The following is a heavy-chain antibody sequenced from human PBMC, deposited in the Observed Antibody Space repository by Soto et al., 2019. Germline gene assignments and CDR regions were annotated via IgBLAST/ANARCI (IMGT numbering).Heavy chain of an antibody. V-gene: IGHV3-23*01. CDR1: GFTFSSYA. Sequence: PGGSLRLSCAASGFTFSSYAMSWVRQAPGKGLEWVSAISGSGGSTYYADSVKGRFTISRGNSKNTMYLQMNNLRAEDTAIYYSANEPYSYDSSGTSGRSGIDDWGQGTTVTVSS. D-gene: IGHD3-22*01. CDR3: ANEPYSYDSSGTSGRSGIDD. CDR2: ISGSGGST. J-gene: IGHJ6*02.